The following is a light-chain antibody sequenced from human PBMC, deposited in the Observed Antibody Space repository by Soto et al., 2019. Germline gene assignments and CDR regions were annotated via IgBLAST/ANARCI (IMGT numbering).Light chain of an antibody. Sequence: QSALTQPPSASGSPGRSVTISCTGTSSDVGGYDYVSWFQQHPGKAPKLIIYEVTKRPSGVPDRFSASKSGNTASLTVSGLQAEDEADYCISFVAGNNYWVFGGGTKLTVL. CDR1: SSDVGGYDY. V-gene: IGLV2-8*01. CDR3: ISFVAGNNYWV. CDR2: EVT. J-gene: IGLJ3*02.